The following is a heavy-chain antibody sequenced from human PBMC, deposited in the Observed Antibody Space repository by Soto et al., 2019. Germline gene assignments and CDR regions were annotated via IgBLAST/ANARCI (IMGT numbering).Heavy chain of an antibody. CDR1: GYTFTSYG. CDR3: ARLPGSGWYNWFNP. D-gene: IGHD6-19*01. J-gene: IGHJ5*02. Sequence: GASVKVSCKASGYTFTSYGISWVRQAPGQGLEWMGWISAYNGNTNYAQKLQGRVTMTTDTSTSTAYMELRSLRSDDTAVYYCARLPGSGWYNWFNPWGQGTLVTVSS. V-gene: IGHV1-18*01. CDR2: ISAYNGNT.